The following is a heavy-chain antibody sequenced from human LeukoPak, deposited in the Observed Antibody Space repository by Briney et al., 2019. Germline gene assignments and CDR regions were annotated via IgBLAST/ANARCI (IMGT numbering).Heavy chain of an antibody. CDR3: AKEGSSSGRASDI. D-gene: IGHD3-22*01. V-gene: IGHV3-33*06. Sequence: GRSLRLSCAASGFTFSSYGMHWVRQAPGKGLEWVTVIWYDGSNKYYADSVKGRFTISRDNSKNTLYLQMNSLRAEDTAVYYCAKEGSSSGRASDIWGQGTMVTVSS. CDR2: IWYDGSNK. CDR1: GFTFSSYG. J-gene: IGHJ3*02.